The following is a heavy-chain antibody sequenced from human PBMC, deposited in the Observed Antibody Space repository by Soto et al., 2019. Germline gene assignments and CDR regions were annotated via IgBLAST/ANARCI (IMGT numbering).Heavy chain of an antibody. V-gene: IGHV4-4*02. Sequence: QVHLQESGPGLVTSSGTLSLTCAVSGVSISSSNWWTWVRQAPGKGLEWIGEMWPSGGTTYKPSLQNRVTISVDNSKNHLALTLTSVTAADTAFYYCARCLLCSNGGRFYPLGQGALVTVSS. CDR1: GVSISSSNW. CDR3: ARCLLCSNGGRFYP. D-gene: IGHD2-8*01. J-gene: IGHJ5*02. CDR2: MWPSGGT.